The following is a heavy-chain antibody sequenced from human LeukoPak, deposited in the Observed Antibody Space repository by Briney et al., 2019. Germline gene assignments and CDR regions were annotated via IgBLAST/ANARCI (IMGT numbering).Heavy chain of an antibody. Sequence: GGSLRLSCAASGFTFSSYNMNWVRQAPGKGLEWVSSITSGSSYIYYADSVKGRFTISRDNAKNSLYLQMNSLRAEDTAVYYCARAYSSSWMHEIDYWGQGTLVTVSS. CDR1: GFTFSSYN. CDR2: ITSGSSYI. V-gene: IGHV3-21*04. D-gene: IGHD6-13*01. J-gene: IGHJ4*02. CDR3: ARAYSSSWMHEIDY.